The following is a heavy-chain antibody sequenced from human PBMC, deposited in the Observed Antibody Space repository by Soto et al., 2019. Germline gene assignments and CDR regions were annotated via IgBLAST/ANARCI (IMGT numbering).Heavy chain of an antibody. V-gene: IGHV4-39*01. CDR1: VDSISSNNYY. D-gene: IGHD3-3*01. CDR3: ERHKILERVFEY. Sequence: SETVSLTCTVSVDSISSNNYYWGWIRQPPGKGLEWIGNIYYRGSSYYIPSLQSRVIMSVDTSKNQFSLKLSSVSAADTAVYYCERHKILERVFEYWGQGTQVNVSS. J-gene: IGHJ4*02. CDR2: IYYRGSS.